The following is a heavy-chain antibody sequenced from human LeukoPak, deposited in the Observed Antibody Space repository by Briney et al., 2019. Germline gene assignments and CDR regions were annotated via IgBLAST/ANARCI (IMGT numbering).Heavy chain of an antibody. J-gene: IGHJ4*02. V-gene: IGHV3-23*01. Sequence: GGSLRLSCAASGFTFSSYAMHWVRQAPGKGLEWVSAISGSGGSTYYADSVEGRFTISRDNSKNTLYLQMNSLRAEDTAVYYCAKDRRVVVVPAAVDYWGQGTLVTVSS. D-gene: IGHD2-2*01. CDR1: GFTFSSYA. CDR2: ISGSGGST. CDR3: AKDRRVVVVPAAVDY.